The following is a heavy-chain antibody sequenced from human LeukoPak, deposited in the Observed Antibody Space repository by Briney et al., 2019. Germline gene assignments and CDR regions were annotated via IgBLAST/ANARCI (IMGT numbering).Heavy chain of an antibody. CDR2: INHSGST. J-gene: IGHJ4*02. D-gene: IGHD2-2*01. CDR3: ARQLGYCSSASCYADKVDY. CDR1: GGSFSGYY. V-gene: IGHV4-34*01. Sequence: SETLSLTCAVYGGSFSGYYWSWIRQPPGKGLEWIGEINHSGSTYYNPSLKSRVTISVDTSKNQFSLKLSSVTAADTAVYYCARQLGYCSSASCYADKVDYWGQGTLVTVSS.